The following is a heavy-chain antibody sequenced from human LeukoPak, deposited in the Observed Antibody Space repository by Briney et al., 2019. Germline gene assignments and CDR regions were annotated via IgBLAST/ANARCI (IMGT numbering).Heavy chain of an antibody. CDR2: INHSGST. CDR3: ARGHY. Sequence: ETLSLTCAVYGGSFSGYYWSWIRQPPGKGLEWIGEINHSGSTNYNPSLKSRVTISVDTSKNQFSLKLSSVTTADTAVYYCARGHYWGQGTLVTVSS. J-gene: IGHJ4*02. V-gene: IGHV4-34*01. CDR1: GGSFSGYY.